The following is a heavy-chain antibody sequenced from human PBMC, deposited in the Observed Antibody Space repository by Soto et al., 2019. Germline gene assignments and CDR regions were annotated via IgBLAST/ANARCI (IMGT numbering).Heavy chain of an antibody. CDR2: INPSGGST. J-gene: IGHJ5*02. D-gene: IGHD3-22*01. V-gene: IGHV1-46*01. Sequence: VKVSCKASGYTFTSYYMHWVRQAPGQGLEWMGIINPSGGSTSYAQKFQGRVTMTRDTSTSTVYMELSSLRSEDTAVYYCAREAHYDSSGYSPYNWFDPWGQGTLVTVSS. CDR3: AREAHYDSSGYSPYNWFDP. CDR1: GYTFTSYY.